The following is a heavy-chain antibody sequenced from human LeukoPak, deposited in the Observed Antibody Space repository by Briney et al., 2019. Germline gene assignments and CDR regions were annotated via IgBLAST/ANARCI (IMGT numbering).Heavy chain of an antibody. CDR1: GFTVSSNY. D-gene: IGHD6-13*01. CDR3: ARDIPIAAAGTGDAFDI. J-gene: IGHJ3*02. Sequence: TGGSLRLSCAASGFTVSSNYMTWVRQAPGKGLEWVSVMYTLGNTYYADSVRGRFTISRDNAKNSLYLQMNSLRAEDTAVYYCARDIPIAAAGTGDAFDIWGQGTMVTVSS. V-gene: IGHV3-66*01. CDR2: MYTLGNT.